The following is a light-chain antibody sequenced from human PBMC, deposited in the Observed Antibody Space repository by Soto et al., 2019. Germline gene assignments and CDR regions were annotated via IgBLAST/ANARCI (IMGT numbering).Light chain of an antibody. CDR1: QSIVSW. V-gene: IGKV1-5*01. CDR2: DAS. CDR3: QQYSSSSPWT. Sequence: DIQMTQSPSSLSASVGDRVTITCRASQSIVSWLAWYQQKPGEAPKTLIYDASSLESGVPFRFRGSGSGTEFTLTISSLQPDDFATYYCQQYSSSSPWTFGQGTKVDIK. J-gene: IGKJ1*01.